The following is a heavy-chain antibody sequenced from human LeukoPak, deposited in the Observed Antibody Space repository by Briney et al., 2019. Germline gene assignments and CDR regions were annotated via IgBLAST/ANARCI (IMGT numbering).Heavy chain of an antibody. CDR2: ISTTSSTI. CDR3: ARGKEKWLDHFDY. D-gene: IGHD6-19*01. Sequence: GGSLRLSCAASGFTFSDYYMNWVRQAPGKGLEWVSYISTTSSTIYYADSVKGRFTMSRDNAKNSLYLQMDSLRDEDTAVYYCARGKEKWLDHFDYWGQGSLVTVSS. V-gene: IGHV3-48*02. J-gene: IGHJ4*02. CDR1: GFTFSDYY.